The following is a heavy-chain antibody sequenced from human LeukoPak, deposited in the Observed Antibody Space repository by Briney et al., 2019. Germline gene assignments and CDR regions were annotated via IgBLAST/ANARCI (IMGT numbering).Heavy chain of an antibody. Sequence: SVKVSCKASGGTFSSYAISWVRQAPGQGLEWTGGIIPIFGTANYAQKFQGRVTITADKSTSTAYMELSSLRSEDTAVYYCARVHYYGSGSYYNGVPTFDPWGQGTLVTVSS. CDR2: IIPIFGTA. V-gene: IGHV1-69*06. CDR1: GGTFSSYA. D-gene: IGHD3-10*01. J-gene: IGHJ5*02. CDR3: ARVHYYGSGSYYNGVPTFDP.